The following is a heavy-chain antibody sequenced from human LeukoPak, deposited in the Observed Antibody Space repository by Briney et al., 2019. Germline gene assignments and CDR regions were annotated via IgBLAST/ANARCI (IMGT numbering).Heavy chain of an antibody. CDR3: ARGYCSGTSCYMFDS. Sequence: GGSLRLSCAGSGFNFIDNSMHWVRQAPGRGLEWVSSISSSKTYIYYRDSVKGRFTISRDNAKNSLFLRMNSLRVEDTADYFCARGYCSGTSCYMFDSWGQGTRVIVSS. J-gene: IGHJ4*02. CDR1: GFNFIDNS. V-gene: IGHV3-21*01. CDR2: ISSSKTYI. D-gene: IGHD2-2*01.